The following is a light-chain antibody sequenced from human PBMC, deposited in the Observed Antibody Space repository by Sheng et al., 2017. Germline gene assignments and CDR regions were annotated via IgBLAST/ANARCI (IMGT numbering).Light chain of an antibody. V-gene: IGKV1-5*03. CDR2: KAS. Sequence: DIQMTQSPSTLSASVGDRVTITCRASQSINIWLAWYQQKPGKAPKLLIYKASSLESGVPSRFSGSGSGTEFTLTISSLQPDDFATYYCQQYNGYSRTFGQGTKLEIK. CDR3: QQYNGYSRT. CDR1: QSINIW. J-gene: IGKJ2*01.